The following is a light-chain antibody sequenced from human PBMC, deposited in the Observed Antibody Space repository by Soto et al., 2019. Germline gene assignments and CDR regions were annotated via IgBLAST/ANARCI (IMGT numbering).Light chain of an antibody. J-gene: IGLJ3*02. CDR1: SSNLGSNYN. CDR3: QSYDLSLSGWV. Sequence: QSVLTHPPSVSGALGQRVTISCTGGSSNLGSNYNVHWYQQLPGTAPKLLIFGDTNRPSGVPDRFSGSKSGTSASLAITGLQPEDEADYYCQSYDLSLSGWVFGGGTKLTVL. V-gene: IGLV1-40*01. CDR2: GDT.